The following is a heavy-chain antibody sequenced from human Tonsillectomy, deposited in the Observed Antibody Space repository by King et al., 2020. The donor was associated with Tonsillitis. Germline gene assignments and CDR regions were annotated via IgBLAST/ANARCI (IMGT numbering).Heavy chain of an antibody. CDR3: AKEVGARVAAAF. D-gene: IGHD6-13*01. Sequence: VQLVESGGGLVQPGRSLRLSCAASGFRFDDYAMHWVRQAPGKGLEWVSGISWNSGSIGYADSVKGRFTISRDNAKNTLFLQMNSLRADDTALYWCAKEVGARVAAAFWGQGTLVTVSS. J-gene: IGHJ4*02. V-gene: IGHV3-9*01. CDR2: ISWNSGSI. CDR1: GFRFDDYA.